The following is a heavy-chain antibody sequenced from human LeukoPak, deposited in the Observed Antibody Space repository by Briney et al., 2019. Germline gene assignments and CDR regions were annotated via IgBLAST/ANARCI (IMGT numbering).Heavy chain of an antibody. J-gene: IGHJ4*02. Sequence: PSESLSLTCTVSGGSISSTSYYWGWLRQPPGTGLEWIGIIYNRGSTDYNPSLKSRVTISVDTSKNHFSLKLNSVAAADTAVYYCARVFGPPYHDYWGQGTLVTVSS. CDR2: IYNRGST. V-gene: IGHV4-39*07. CDR3: ARVFGPPYHDY. D-gene: IGHD3-10*01. CDR1: GGSISSTSYY.